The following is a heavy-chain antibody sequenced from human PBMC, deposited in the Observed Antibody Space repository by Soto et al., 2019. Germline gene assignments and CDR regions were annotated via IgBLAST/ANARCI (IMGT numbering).Heavy chain of an antibody. CDR1: GYTFTSYY. Sequence: ASVKVSCKASGYTFTSYYMHWVRQAPGQGLEWMGIINPSGGSTSYAQKFQGRVTMTRDTSTSTVYMELSSLRSEDTAVYYCARDFPILYSSSLDAFDIWGQGTMVTVSS. V-gene: IGHV1-46*01. J-gene: IGHJ3*02. D-gene: IGHD6-6*01. CDR3: ARDFPILYSSSLDAFDI. CDR2: INPSGGST.